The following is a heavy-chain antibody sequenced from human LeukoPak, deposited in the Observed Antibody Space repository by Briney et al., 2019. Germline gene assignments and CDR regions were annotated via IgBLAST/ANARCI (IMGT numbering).Heavy chain of an antibody. CDR1: GVTLSTYA. D-gene: IGHD5-24*01. J-gene: IGHJ1*01. CDR2: ISSSGSGDNT. Sequence: GGSLRLSCAASGVTLSTYAMSWARQAPGKGLEWVSGISSSGSGDNTYYADSVKGRFTISRDNSKNTLYLQMNSLRAEDTAVYYCAKVEMATTEYFQHWGQGTLVTVSS. CDR3: AKVEMATTEYFQH. V-gene: IGHV3-23*01.